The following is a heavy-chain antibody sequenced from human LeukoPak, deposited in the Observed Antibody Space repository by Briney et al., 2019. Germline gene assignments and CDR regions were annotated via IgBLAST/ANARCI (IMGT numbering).Heavy chain of an antibody. CDR1: GFTFNDYG. J-gene: IGHJ4*02. V-gene: IGHV3-20*04. CDR3: ARARKCRRTTVTTLDY. CDR2: INWNGGST. Sequence: GGSLRLSCAASGFTFNDYGMSWVRQAPGQGLEWVSGINWNGGSTGYADSVKGRFTISRDNAKNSLYLQMNSLRAEDTALYYCARARKCRRTTVTTLDYWGQGTLVTVSS. D-gene: IGHD4-17*01.